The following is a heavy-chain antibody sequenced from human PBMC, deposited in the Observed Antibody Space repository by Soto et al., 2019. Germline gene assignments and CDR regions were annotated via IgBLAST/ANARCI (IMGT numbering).Heavy chain of an antibody. CDR2: TYYRSKWYS. D-gene: IGHD6-13*01. CDR1: GDSVSSNSAA. CDR3: ARQGSSWFYY. J-gene: IGHJ4*02. V-gene: IGHV6-1*01. Sequence: QAQLQQSGPGLVKPSQTLSLTCAISGDSVSSNSAAWTWIRQSPSRGLEWLGRTYYRSKWYSDYALSVRSRITINADTTKNQFSLQVNSVTPEDTAVYYCARQGSSWFYYWGQGAKVTVSS.